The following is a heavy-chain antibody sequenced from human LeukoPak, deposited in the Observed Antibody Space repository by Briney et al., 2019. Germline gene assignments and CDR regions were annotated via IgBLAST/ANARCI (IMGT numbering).Heavy chain of an antibody. CDR3: AILRCSGCCCFYNFDY. V-gene: IGHV3-21*01. D-gene: IGHD2-15*01. CDR2: LSSSSSYI. Sequence: GGSLRLSCAACGFNLRRYWISWVRQAPGKGLGWVSSLSSSSSYIYYADSVKGRFTISRDNAKNSLYLQMHCLRAEDTAVYYFAILRCSGCCCFYNFDYWGQGSLVTVSS. J-gene: IGHJ4*02. CDR1: GFNLRRYW.